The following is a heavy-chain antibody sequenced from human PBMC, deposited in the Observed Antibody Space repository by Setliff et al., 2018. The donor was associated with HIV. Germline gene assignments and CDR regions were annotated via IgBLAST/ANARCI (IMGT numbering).Heavy chain of an antibody. D-gene: IGHD5-12*01. Sequence: TLSLTRTVSGGSISSYYWSWIRQPPGKGLEWIGYIYTSGSTNYNPSLKSRVTISVDTSKNQFSLKLSSVTAADTAVYYCARLGPDGYNSRHDAFDIWGQGTMVTVSS. CDR3: ARLGPDGYNSRHDAFDI. V-gene: IGHV4-4*09. CDR1: GGSISSYY. CDR2: IYTSGST. J-gene: IGHJ3*02.